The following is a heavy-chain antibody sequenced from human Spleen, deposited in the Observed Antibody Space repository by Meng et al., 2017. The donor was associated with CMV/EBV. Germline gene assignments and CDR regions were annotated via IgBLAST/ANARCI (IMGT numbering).Heavy chain of an antibody. CDR3: TLYLQMNSLRAEDTAVYYCARDSFCSSTSCFNNYYYYGMDV. J-gene: IGHJ6*02. D-gene: IGHD2-2*01. CDR1: GFTFSTYA. CDR2: IPYHGSNK. Sequence: GESLKISCAASGFTFSTYAMHWVRQAPGKGLEWVAVIPYHGSNKYYADSVKGRFTVSRDNSKNTVYLQMNSLRAEDTAGSKKTLYLQMNSLRAEDTAVYYCARDSFCSSTSCFNNYYYYGMDVWGQGTTVTVSS. V-gene: IGHV3-30-3*01.